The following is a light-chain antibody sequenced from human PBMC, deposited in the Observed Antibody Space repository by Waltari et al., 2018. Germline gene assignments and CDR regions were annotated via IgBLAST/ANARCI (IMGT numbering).Light chain of an antibody. V-gene: IGKV3-20*01. J-gene: IGKJ1*01. CDR3: HQYGSSRWT. CDR1: QGVSNTY. Sequence: EIVLTQSPGTLSLSPGERATLSCRASQGVSNTYLAWYQQKNGQAPRVLIYGGSNRATGIPDRFSGSGSGTDFTLTISRLEPEDFAVYYCHQYGSSRWTFGQGTKVEIK. CDR2: GGS.